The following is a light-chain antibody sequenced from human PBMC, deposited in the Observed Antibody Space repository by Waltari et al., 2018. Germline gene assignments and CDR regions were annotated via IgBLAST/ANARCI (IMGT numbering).Light chain of an antibody. Sequence: QSALTQPPSASGSPGQSVTISCTGTPSDIGGYKFVSWFQQHPGKAPKLVLYDVVERPSGVPDRFSGSKSGSTATLTVSGLQAEDEADYYCSSYGGKNNLIFGGGTTLTVL. J-gene: IGLJ2*01. V-gene: IGLV2-8*01. CDR3: SSYGGKNNLI. CDR2: DVV. CDR1: PSDIGGYKF.